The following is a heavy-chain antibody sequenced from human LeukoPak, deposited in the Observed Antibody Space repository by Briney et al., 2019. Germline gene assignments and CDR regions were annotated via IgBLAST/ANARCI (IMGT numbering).Heavy chain of an antibody. Sequence: PSETLSLTCTVSGGTISTSSYHWGRIRQPPGKGLEWIGSFHYSGDTYYNPSLKSRVTISGDTSKNQFSLKLSSVTAADTAVYYCASDEYWGQGTLVTVSS. CDR3: ASDEY. CDR1: GGTISTSSYH. V-gene: IGHV4-39*01. CDR2: FHYSGDT. J-gene: IGHJ4*02.